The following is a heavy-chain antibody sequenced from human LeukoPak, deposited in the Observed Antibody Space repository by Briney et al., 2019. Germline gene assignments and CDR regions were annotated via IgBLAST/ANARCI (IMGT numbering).Heavy chain of an antibody. CDR2: ISSNGGST. V-gene: IGHV3-64D*06. Sequence: GGSLRLSCSASGFTFSRYAMHWVRQAPGKGLEYVSAISSNGGSTYYADSVKGRFTISRDNSRNTLHLQMSSLRVEDTAVYYCVKGSSSGSYFDYWGQGTLVTVSS. J-gene: IGHJ4*02. D-gene: IGHD3-10*01. CDR1: GFTFSRYA. CDR3: VKGSSSGSYFDY.